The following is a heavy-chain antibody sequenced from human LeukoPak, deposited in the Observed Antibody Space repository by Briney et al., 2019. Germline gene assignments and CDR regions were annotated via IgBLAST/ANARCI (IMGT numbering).Heavy chain of an antibody. CDR3: ARDRGERGSSWSLPAHGFDI. D-gene: IGHD6-13*01. Sequence: SVKVSCKASGGTFSSYAINWVRQAPGQGLEWMGRIVPIFGTTNYAQKFQGRVTITTDESTSTAYMELSSLRSEDTAVYYCARDRGERGSSWSLPAHGFDIWGQGTMVTVSA. V-gene: IGHV1-69*05. CDR1: GGTFSSYA. J-gene: IGHJ3*02. CDR2: IVPIFGTT.